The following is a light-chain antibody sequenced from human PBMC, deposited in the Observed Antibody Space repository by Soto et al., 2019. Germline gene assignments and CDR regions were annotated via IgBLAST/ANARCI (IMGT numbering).Light chain of an antibody. Sequence: DIQMTQSPSSLSASVRDRVTITCRASQGISNYLACYQQKPWKVPKRLIYAASTLQSGVPSRFSGSGSGTDVTLTISSLQPEDVATYYCQKYDSAPWTFGQGKKVDIQ. V-gene: IGKV1-27*01. J-gene: IGKJ1*01. CDR2: AAS. CDR1: QGISNY. CDR3: QKYDSAPWT.